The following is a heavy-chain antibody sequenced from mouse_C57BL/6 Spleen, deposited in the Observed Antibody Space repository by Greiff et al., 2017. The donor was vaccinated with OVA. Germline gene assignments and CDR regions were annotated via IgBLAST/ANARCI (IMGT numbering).Heavy chain of an antibody. D-gene: IGHD2-5*01. V-gene: IGHV1-76*01. Sequence: QVQLKESGAELVRPGASVKLSCKASGYTFTDYYINWVKQRPGQGLEWIARIYPGSGNTYYNEKFKGKATLTAEKSSSTAYMQLSSLTSEDSAVYFCARESNYNYFDYWGQGTTLTVSS. J-gene: IGHJ2*01. CDR3: ARESNYNYFDY. CDR2: IYPGSGNT. CDR1: GYTFTDYY.